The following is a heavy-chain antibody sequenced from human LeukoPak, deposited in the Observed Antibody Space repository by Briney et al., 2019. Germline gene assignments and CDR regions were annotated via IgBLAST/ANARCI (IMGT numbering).Heavy chain of an antibody. CDR2: IKEDESAK. J-gene: IGHJ4*02. CDR3: ARDVGGSLDY. V-gene: IGHV3-7*01. CDR1: GFSFSTYW. D-gene: IGHD1-26*01. Sequence: GGSLRLSCAASGFSFSTYWMAWVRQAPGKGLKWVANIKEDESAKHQADSVKGRFTIFRDNARNSVYLQMSSLRGEDTAVYYCARDVGGSLDYWGQGTLVTVSS.